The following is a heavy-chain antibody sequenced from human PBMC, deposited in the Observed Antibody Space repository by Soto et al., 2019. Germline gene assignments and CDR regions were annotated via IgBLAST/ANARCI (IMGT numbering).Heavy chain of an antibody. D-gene: IGHD3-22*01. CDR2: INAGNGNT. CDR1: GYTFTSYA. V-gene: IGHV1-3*01. Sequence: ASVKVSCKASGYTFTSYAMHWVRQAPGQRLEWMGWINAGNGNTKYSQKFQGRVTITRDTSASTAYMELSSLRSEDTAVYYCARGESGYYDSSGYYYYYWGQGTLVTVSS. J-gene: IGHJ4*02. CDR3: ARGESGYYDSSGYYYYY.